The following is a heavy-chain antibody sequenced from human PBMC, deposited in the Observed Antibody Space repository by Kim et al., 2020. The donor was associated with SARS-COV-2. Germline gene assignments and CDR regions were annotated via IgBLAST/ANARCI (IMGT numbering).Heavy chain of an antibody. V-gene: IGHV4-39*01. Sequence: SETLSLTCTVSCGSISSSSYYGGCIRQPPGKGLEWFGSIYYIGSTYYNPSLKSRITISVDTSKNQFSLKLSSLTAADTAEYYCSIHRREGAQAISCYF. CDR2: IYYIGST. J-gene: IGHJ4*03. D-gene: IGHD2-21*01. CDR1: CGSISSSSYY. CDR3: SIHRREGAQAISCYF.